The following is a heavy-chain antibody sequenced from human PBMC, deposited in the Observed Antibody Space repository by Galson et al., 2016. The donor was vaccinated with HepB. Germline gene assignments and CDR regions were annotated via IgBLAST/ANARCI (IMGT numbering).Heavy chain of an antibody. CDR2: ITNKVSGYTT. D-gene: IGHD1-20*01. CDR3: VMRIVGTTE. V-gene: IGHV3-72*01. CDR1: RVTFSSYW. J-gene: IGHJ4*02. Sequence: SLRLSCADSRVTFSSYWMHWVRQAPGKGLEWVARITNKVSGYTTDYAASLRDRFTISRDDSKDSLYLQMNRLQTDDTAVYYCVMRIVGTTEWGQGTLVTVSS.